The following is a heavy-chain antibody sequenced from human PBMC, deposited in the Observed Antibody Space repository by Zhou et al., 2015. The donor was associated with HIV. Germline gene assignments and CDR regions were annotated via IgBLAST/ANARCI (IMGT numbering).Heavy chain of an antibody. Sequence: QVQLVQSGAEVKKPGASVKVSCKASGYTFTSYYMHWVRQAPGQGLEWMGIINPSGGSTSYAQKFQGRVTMTRDTSTSTVYMELSSLRSEDTAVYYCARGAFPIVVVPAAKNWFDPGAREPWSPSPQ. V-gene: IGHV1-46*01. D-gene: IGHD2-2*01. CDR1: GYTFTSYY. J-gene: IGHJ5*02. CDR3: ARGAFPIVVVPAAKNWFDP. CDR2: INPSGGST.